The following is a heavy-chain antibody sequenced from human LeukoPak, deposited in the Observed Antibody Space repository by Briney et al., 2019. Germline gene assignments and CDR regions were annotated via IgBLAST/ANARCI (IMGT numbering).Heavy chain of an antibody. CDR3: VAGGDQTFGY. CDR2: INHSGGT. CDR1: GGSFSGYS. J-gene: IGHJ4*02. V-gene: IGHV4-34*01. Sequence: SETLSLTCAVYGGSFSGYSWSWIRQPPGKGLEWIGEINHSGGTKYNPSLKSRVTISKDTSKNQFSLKLSSVTAADTAVYYCVAGGDQTFGYWGQGTLVTVSS. D-gene: IGHD3-16*01.